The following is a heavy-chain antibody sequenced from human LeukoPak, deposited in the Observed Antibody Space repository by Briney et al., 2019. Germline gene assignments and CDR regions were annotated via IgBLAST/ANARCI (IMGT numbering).Heavy chain of an antibody. CDR2: IYYSGST. J-gene: IGHJ4*02. CDR3: AGEVRGYSYGRFDY. Sequence: SETLSLTCTVSGGSISSYYWSWIRQPPGKGLEWIGYIYYSGSTNYNPSLKSRVTISVDTSKNQFSLKLSSVTAADTAVYYCAGEVRGYSYGRFDYWGQGTLVTVSS. V-gene: IGHV4-59*01. CDR1: GGSISSYY. D-gene: IGHD5-18*01.